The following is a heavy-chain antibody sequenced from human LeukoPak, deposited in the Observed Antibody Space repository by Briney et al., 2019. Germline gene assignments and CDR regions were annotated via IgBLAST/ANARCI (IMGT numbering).Heavy chain of an antibody. CDR3: ATERLRYFHH. CDR1: GFTFSEYT. V-gene: IGHV3-43*01. J-gene: IGHJ4*02. Sequence: GGPLRLSCAASGFTFSEYTMHWVRQTPGKGLEWVSLITWDGGSTFYADSVKGRFTISRDNSKNSLSLQMNSLTTEDTALYRCATERLRYFHHWGQGTLVTVSS. CDR2: ITWDGGST.